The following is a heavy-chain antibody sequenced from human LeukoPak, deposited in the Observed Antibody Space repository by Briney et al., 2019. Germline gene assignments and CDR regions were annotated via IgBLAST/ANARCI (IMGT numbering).Heavy chain of an antibody. CDR3: ARDPGRLDRGNDYYYGMDV. J-gene: IGHJ6*02. CDR1: GFTFSSYS. V-gene: IGHV3-48*02. CDR2: INKSSGAI. D-gene: IGHD1-1*01. Sequence: GGSLRLSCAASGFTFSSYSMNWVRQAPGKGLEWLSYINKSSGAIYYPASVKGRFTISRDNANNSLYLQMNSLRDEDTAVYYCARDPGRLDRGNDYYYGMDVWGQGTTVTVSS.